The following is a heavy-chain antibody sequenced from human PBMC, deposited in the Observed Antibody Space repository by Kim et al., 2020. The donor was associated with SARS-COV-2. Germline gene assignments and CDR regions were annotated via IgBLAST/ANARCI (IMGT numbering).Heavy chain of an antibody. J-gene: IGHJ4*02. CDR1: GFTFSSYS. Sequence: GGSLRLSCAASGFTFSSYSMNWVRQAPGKGLEWVSYISSSSTIYYADSVKGRFTISRDNAKNSLYLQMNSLRDEDTAVYYCARGYRESLYDFWSGLDYWGQGTLVTVSS. CDR3: ARGYRESLYDFWSGLDY. V-gene: IGHV3-48*02. D-gene: IGHD3-3*01. CDR2: ISSSSTI.